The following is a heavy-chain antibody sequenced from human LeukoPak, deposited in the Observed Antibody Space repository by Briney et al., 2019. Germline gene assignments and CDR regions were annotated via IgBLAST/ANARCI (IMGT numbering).Heavy chain of an antibody. V-gene: IGHV3-48*03. Sequence: GGSLRLSCAASGFTFSSYEMNWVRQAPGKGLEWVSYISSSGSTIYYADSVKGRFTISRDNAKNSLYLQMNSLRAEDTAVYYCVVVRPTYYYYGMDVWGQGTTVTVSS. CDR2: ISSSGSTI. CDR3: VVVRPTYYYYGMDV. J-gene: IGHJ6*02. CDR1: GFTFSSYE. D-gene: IGHD2-15*01.